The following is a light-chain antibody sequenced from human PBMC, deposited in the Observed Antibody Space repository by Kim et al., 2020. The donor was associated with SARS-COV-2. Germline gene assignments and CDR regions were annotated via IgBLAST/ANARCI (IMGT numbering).Light chain of an antibody. CDR3: QHYNSYSGT. CDR1: QSISNW. CDR2: KAS. J-gene: IGKJ1*01. Sequence: DIQLTQSPSTLSASIGDRVSITCRASQSISNWLAWYQHKPGKAPKVLIYKASSLERGVPSRFSGSGSGTEFTLTISSLQPDDFASYYCQHYNSYSGTFGQGTKVDIK. V-gene: IGKV1-5*03.